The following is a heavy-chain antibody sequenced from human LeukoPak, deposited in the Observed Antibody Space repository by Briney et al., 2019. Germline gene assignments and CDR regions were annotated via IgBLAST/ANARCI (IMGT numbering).Heavy chain of an antibody. V-gene: IGHV3-48*01. CDR3: ARDNQATGYAFDI. D-gene: IGHD1-1*01. Sequence: GGSLRLSCAASGFTFTTYTMNWVRQAPGKGLEWVSFISSSGATVYYADSVKGRFTISRDNAKNSLFLQMSSLRAEDTAVYYCARDNQATGYAFDIWGQGTIITVSS. J-gene: IGHJ3*02. CDR2: ISSSGATV. CDR1: GFTFTTYT.